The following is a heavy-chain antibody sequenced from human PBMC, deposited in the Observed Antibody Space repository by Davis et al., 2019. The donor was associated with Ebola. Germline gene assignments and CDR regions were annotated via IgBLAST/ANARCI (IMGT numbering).Heavy chain of an antibody. J-gene: IGHJ3*01. Sequence: PGGSLRLSCAASGFTFSSYAMSWVRQAPGKGLEWVSVISGSGGSTYYADSVKGRFTISRDNSKKTLYLQMNSLRAEDTAIYYCAKHQLYCSTTSCYLWGQGTMVTVSS. D-gene: IGHD2-2*01. V-gene: IGHV3-23*01. CDR3: AKHQLYCSTTSCYL. CDR1: GFTFSSYA. CDR2: ISGSGGST.